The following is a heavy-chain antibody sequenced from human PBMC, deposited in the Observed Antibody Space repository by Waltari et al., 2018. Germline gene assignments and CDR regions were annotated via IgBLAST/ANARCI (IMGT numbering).Heavy chain of an antibody. V-gene: IGHV1-18*01. CDR1: GYTFTSYG. Sequence: QVQLVQSGAEVKKPGASVKVSCKASGYTFTSYGISWVRQPPGQGLEWMGWISAYNGNTNYAQKLQGRVTMTTDTSTSTAYMELRSLRSDDTAVYYCARDRGSMVVRGVENAFDIWGQGTMVTVSS. J-gene: IGHJ3*02. CDR2: ISAYNGNT. D-gene: IGHD3-10*01. CDR3: ARDRGSMVVRGVENAFDI.